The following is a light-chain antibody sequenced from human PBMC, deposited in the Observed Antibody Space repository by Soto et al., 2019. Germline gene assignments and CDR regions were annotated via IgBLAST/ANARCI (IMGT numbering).Light chain of an antibody. CDR3: ASWDDSLNGIV. V-gene: IGLV1-47*01. J-gene: IGLJ2*01. CDR2: KKD. CDR1: SSNIGTNS. Sequence: QSVLTQPPSASETPGQRVTISCSGSSSNIGTNSVYWYQHLPGTAPKLLIYKKDQRPSGVPERCSGSRSGTSASLANSGLRSEDEADYYCASWDDSLNGIVFGGGTKLTVL.